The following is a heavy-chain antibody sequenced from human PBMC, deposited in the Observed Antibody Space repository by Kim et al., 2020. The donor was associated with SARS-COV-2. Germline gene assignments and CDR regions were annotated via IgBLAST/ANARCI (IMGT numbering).Heavy chain of an antibody. J-gene: IGHJ6*02. CDR2: INAGNGNT. V-gene: IGHV1-3*01. CDR1: GYTFTSYA. Sequence: ASVKVSCKASGYTFTSYAMHWVRQAPGQRLEWMGWINAGNGNTKYSQKFQGRVTITRDTSASTAYMELSSLRSEDTAVYYCARDGHDFWSGYPYGMDVWGQGTTVTVSS. CDR3: ARDGHDFWSGYPYGMDV. D-gene: IGHD3-3*01.